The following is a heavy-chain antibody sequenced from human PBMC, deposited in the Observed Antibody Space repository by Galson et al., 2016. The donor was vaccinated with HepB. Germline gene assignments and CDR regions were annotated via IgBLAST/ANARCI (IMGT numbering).Heavy chain of an antibody. Sequence: SLRLSCAASGFTVSDNYINWVRQAPGKGLEWVSVIHTGGGTFYAESVKGRFSVSRDIAKNTIYLQLNSLRVEDTAVYYCARETTVAIHYYGMDVWGQGTTVTVSS. D-gene: IGHD4-11*01. CDR1: GFTVSDNY. CDR2: IHTGGGT. V-gene: IGHV3-66*01. CDR3: ARETTVAIHYYGMDV. J-gene: IGHJ6*02.